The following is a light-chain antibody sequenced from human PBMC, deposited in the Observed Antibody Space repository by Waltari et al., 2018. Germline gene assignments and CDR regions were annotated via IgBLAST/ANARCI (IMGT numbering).Light chain of an antibody. CDR3: QQGKTYPYT. CDR2: SAN. J-gene: IGKJ2*01. V-gene: IGKV1-9*01. CDR1: QDITSY. Sequence: DIQMSQSPSSLSASVGDRVTITCRASQDITSYLNWFQQRPGKAPKLLIYSANTLTSGVPSRFSGSGSGTEFTLTISSLQPEDSATYFCQQGKTYPYTFGQGTKVEIK.